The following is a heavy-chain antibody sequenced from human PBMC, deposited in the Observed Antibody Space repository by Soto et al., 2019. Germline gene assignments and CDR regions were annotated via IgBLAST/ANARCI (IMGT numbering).Heavy chain of an antibody. D-gene: IGHD6-19*01. CDR3: TRRRFSGYSSGWSMDV. Sequence: PGGSLRLSCASSWFTFSGSAMHWVRQASGKGLEWVGRIRSKANSYATAYAASVKGRFTISRDDSKNTAYLQMNSLKTEDTAVYYCTRRRFSGYSSGWSMDVWGQGTTVTVSS. V-gene: IGHV3-73*01. CDR1: WFTFSGSA. CDR2: IRSKANSYAT. J-gene: IGHJ6*02.